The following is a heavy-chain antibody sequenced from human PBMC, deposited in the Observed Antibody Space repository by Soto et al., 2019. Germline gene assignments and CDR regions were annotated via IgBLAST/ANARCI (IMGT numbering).Heavy chain of an antibody. J-gene: IGHJ5*02. Sequence: ASVKVSCKASGYTFTSHVMHWVRQAPGQRLEWMGWVNGGNGNTKYSQRFQGRVTISRDTSATTAYMELSRLTSEDKAVYYCARHTYNVDTWNWFDHWGQGTLVTVSS. CDR1: GYTFTSHV. CDR2: VNGGNGNT. CDR3: ARHTYNVDTWNWFDH. D-gene: IGHD5-18*01. V-gene: IGHV1-3*01.